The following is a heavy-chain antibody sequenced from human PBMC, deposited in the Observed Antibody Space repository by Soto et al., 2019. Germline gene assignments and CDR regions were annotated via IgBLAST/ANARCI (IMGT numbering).Heavy chain of an antibody. CDR1: GGSFSGYY. CDR2: INHSGST. V-gene: IGHV4-34*01. J-gene: IGHJ4*02. CDR3: ARDYYDSSGYSYYFDY. D-gene: IGHD3-22*01. Sequence: PSETLSLTCAVYGGSFSGYYWSCIRQPPGKGLEWVVEINHSGSTNYNPSLKSRVTISVDTSKNQFSLKLSSVTAADTAVYYCARDYYDSSGYSYYFDYWGQGTLVTVSS.